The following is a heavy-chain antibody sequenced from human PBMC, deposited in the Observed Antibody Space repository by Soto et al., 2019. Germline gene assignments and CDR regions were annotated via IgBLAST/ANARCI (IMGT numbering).Heavy chain of an antibody. J-gene: IGHJ5*02. CDR1: GYTFTGYF. V-gene: IGHV1-2*02. CDR2: INPYSGGA. CDR3: ARVIRGAYYNSPLDT. Sequence: SVKVSCKASGYTFTGYFMHWVRQAPVQGLEWMGWINPYSGGADYAQSFQGRVTMTRGTSISTVYMELSRLRFDDTAVYYCARVIRGAYYNSPLDTWGQGTVVTVSS. D-gene: IGHD3-10*01.